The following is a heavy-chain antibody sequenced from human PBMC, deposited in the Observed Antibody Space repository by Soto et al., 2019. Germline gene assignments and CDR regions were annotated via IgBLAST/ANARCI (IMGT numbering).Heavy chain of an antibody. CDR3: ARGREGYIEEPHYYYGMDV. CDR1: GGTFSSYA. Sequence: SVKVSCKASGGTFSSYAISWVRQAPGQGLEWMGGIIPIFGTANYAQKFQGRVTITADESTSTAYMELSSLRSEDTAVYYWARGREGYIEEPHYYYGMDVWGQGTTVTVSS. CDR2: IIPIFGTA. D-gene: IGHD5-12*01. J-gene: IGHJ6*02. V-gene: IGHV1-69*13.